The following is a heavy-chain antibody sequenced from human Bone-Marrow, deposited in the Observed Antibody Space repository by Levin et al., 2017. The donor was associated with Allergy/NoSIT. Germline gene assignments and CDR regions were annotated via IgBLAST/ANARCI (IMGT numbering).Heavy chain of an antibody. V-gene: IGHV3-30*04. CDR3: ARDPHSSGWNGVIGYFDS. Sequence: GGSLRLSCAASGFTFSTYTMHWVRQAPGKGLEWVAIISYDGTNKYYADSVKGRFTISRDNSTNTLDLQMNSLTTEDTAVYYCARDPHSSGWNGVIGYFDSWGQGALVAVSS. CDR2: ISYDGTNK. D-gene: IGHD6-19*01. J-gene: IGHJ4*02. CDR1: GFTFSTYT.